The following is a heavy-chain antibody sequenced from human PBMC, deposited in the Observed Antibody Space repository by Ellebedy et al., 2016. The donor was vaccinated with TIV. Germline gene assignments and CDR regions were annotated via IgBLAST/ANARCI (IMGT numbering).Heavy chain of an antibody. D-gene: IGHD5-24*01. CDR2: INPHSGDT. Sequence: AASVKVSCKASKYVLAGYSLHWVRQAPGQGLEWLGWINPHSGDTDYAPKFQGRVTMTRDTSINTAYMELSSLRSDDTGMYYCARVSPPTDGPRYYHGFDVWGQGTTVTVSS. CDR3: ARVSPPTDGPRYYHGFDV. V-gene: IGHV1-2*02. CDR1: KYVLAGYS. J-gene: IGHJ6*02.